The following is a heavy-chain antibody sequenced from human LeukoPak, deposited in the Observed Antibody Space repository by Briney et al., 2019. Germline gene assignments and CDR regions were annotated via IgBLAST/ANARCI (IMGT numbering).Heavy chain of an antibody. V-gene: IGHV4-39*01. D-gene: IGHD3-22*01. CDR1: GGSISYRSYC. J-gene: IGHJ4*02. Sequence: SETLSLTCTVSGGSISYRSYCWGWIRQPPGKGLEWIGSICESGTTYYNPSLKSRVTISVDTSKNQFSLKLSSVTAADTAVYYCARPDLGYDSSGYSEDYWGQGTLVTVSS. CDR2: ICESGTT. CDR3: ARPDLGYDSSGYSEDY.